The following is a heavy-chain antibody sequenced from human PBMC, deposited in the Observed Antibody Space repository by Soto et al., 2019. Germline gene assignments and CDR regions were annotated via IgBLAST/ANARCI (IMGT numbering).Heavy chain of an antibody. CDR2: IKQDGSEK. Sequence: GGSLRLSCAASGFTFSSYWMSWVRQAPGKGLEWVANIKQDGSEKYYLDSVKGRFTISRDNAKNSLYLQMNSLRAEDTAVYYCAVDIVVVPAAGVTTFGRYWGQGTLVTVSS. D-gene: IGHD2-2*03. V-gene: IGHV3-7*01. CDR1: GFTFSSYW. J-gene: IGHJ4*02. CDR3: AVDIVVVPAAGVTTFGRY.